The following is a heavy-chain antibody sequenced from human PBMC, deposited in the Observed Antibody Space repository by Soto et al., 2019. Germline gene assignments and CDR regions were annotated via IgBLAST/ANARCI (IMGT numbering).Heavy chain of an antibody. J-gene: IGHJ6*03. CDR3: ARGGIRTPHYYYYYYMGV. CDR2: IGTAGDT. V-gene: IGHV3-13*01. CDR1: GFNFSSYD. Sequence: GGSLRLSCAASGFNFSSYDMHRVRQATGKVLEWVSAIGTAGDTYYPGSVKGRFTISRENAKNSLYLQMNSLRAGDTAVYYCARGGIRTPHYYYYYYMGVWGKGTTVNVSS.